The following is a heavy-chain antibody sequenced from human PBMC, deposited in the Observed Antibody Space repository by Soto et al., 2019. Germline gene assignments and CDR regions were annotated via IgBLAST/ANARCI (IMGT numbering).Heavy chain of an antibody. CDR3: AVLGGFQSSNHGMDV. CDR1: GDFIRSYC. Sequence: QVQLQESGPGLVKPSGTLSLTCSVSGDFIRSYCWSWIRQPAGKGLEWIGRIYASGSTNYNPSLKGRVTISVDPSKKQFSLKLTSMTAADTAVYYCAVLGGFQSSNHGMDVWGQGATVTVSS. J-gene: IGHJ6*02. D-gene: IGHD3-10*01. V-gene: IGHV4-4*07. CDR2: IYASGST.